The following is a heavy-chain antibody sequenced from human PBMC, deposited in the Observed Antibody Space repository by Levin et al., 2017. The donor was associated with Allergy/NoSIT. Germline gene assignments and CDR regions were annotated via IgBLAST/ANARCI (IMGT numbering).Heavy chain of an antibody. CDR1: GGSISSYY. CDR3: ARRESIAAAAFDI. V-gene: IGHV4-59*01. CDR2: IYYSGST. Sequence: SQTLSLTCTVSGGSISSYYWSWIRQPPGKGLEWIGYIYYSGSTNYNPSLKSRVTISVDTSKNQFSLKLSSVTAADTAVYYCARRESIAAAAFDIWGQGTMVTVSS. D-gene: IGHD6-13*01. J-gene: IGHJ3*02.